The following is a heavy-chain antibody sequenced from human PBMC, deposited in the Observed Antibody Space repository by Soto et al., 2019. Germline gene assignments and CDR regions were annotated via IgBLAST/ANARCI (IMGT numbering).Heavy chain of an antibody. D-gene: IGHD3-9*01. CDR1: GYTFTSYG. V-gene: IGHV1-18*01. CDR2: ISAYNGNT. J-gene: IGHJ4*01. CDR3: ARGGNVLRYSDWSWPSQYFDY. Sequence: ASVKVSCKASGYTFTSYGISWVRQAPGQGLEWMGWISAYNGNTNYAQKLQGRVTMTTDTSTSTAYMELRSLRSDDTAVYYCARGGNVLRYSDWSWPSQYFDYWGHGTLVTVSS.